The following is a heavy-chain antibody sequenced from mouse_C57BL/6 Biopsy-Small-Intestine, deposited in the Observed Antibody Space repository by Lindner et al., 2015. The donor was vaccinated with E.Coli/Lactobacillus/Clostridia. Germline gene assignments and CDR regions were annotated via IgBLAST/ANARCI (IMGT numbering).Heavy chain of an antibody. D-gene: IGHD2-3*01. CDR2: IYPGDGDT. Sequence: VQLQESGPELVKPGASVKISCKASGYAFSSSWMNWVKQRPGKGLEWIGRIYPGDGDTNYNGNFKGKATLTADKSSSTAYMKLSSLTSEDSAVYFCADGTLHWYFDVWGAGTTVTVSS. J-gene: IGHJ1*01. CDR1: GYAFSSSW. V-gene: IGHV1-82*01. CDR3: ADGTLHWYFDV.